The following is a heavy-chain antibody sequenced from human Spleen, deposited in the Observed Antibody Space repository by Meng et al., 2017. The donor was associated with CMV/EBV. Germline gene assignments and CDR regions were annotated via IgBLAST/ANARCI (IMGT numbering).Heavy chain of an antibody. D-gene: IGHD3-22*01. Sequence: GESLKISCIGSGFTFQDFGMGWVRQAPGKGLEWVAFIRYDGTDKYYADSVKGRFTISRDNSKNTLYLQMNSLRAEDTAVYYCAKDKGTSGYWAFDIWGQGTMVTVSS. CDR2: IRYDGTDK. CDR1: GFTFQDFG. V-gene: IGHV3-30*02. CDR3: AKDKGTSGYWAFDI. J-gene: IGHJ3*02.